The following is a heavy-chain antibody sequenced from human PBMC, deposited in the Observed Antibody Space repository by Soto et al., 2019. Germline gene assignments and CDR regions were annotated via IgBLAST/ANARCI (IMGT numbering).Heavy chain of an antibody. D-gene: IGHD6-13*01. V-gene: IGHV3-21*01. J-gene: IGHJ4*02. CDR2: ISSSSSYI. CDR1: GFTFSSYS. CDR3: ARTEARSSWYGAGGYFDY. Sequence: GGSLRLSCAASGFTFSSYSMNWVRQAPGKGLEWVSSISSSSSYIYYADSVKGRFTISRGNAKNSLYLQMNSLRAEDTAVYYCARTEARSSWYGAGGYFDYWGQGTLVTVSS.